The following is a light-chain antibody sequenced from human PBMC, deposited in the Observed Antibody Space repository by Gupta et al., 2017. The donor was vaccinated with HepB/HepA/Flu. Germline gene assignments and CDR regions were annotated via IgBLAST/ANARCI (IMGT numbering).Light chain of an antibody. CDR2: SAS. V-gene: IGKV1-39*01. Sequence: EIKMTQSPSSLSAFVGDRVTLTCRASQNISIYLNWYQQKRGNAPKLLINSASTVKSGVPSRFSGSGSGTKFTLTINGRQPEDFANYYCQHRFSSFFPFGHGTTVDIK. J-gene: IGKJ3*01. CDR1: QNISIY. CDR3: QHRFSSFFP.